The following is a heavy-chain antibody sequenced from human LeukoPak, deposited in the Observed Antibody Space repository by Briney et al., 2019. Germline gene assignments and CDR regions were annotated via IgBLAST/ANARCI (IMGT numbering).Heavy chain of an antibody. CDR3: ARGRARRASRNNWFDP. J-gene: IGHJ5*02. CDR1: GYTFTSYD. D-gene: IGHD2-2*01. Sequence: ASVKVSCKXSGYTFTSYDINWVRQATGQGLEWMGWMNPNSGNTGYAQKFQGRVTITRNTSISTAYMELSSLRSEDTAVYYCARGRARRASRNNWFDPWGQGTLVTVSS. V-gene: IGHV1-8*03. CDR2: MNPNSGNT.